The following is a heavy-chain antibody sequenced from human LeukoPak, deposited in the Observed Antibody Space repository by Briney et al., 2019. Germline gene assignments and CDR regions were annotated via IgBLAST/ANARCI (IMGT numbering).Heavy chain of an antibody. Sequence: SVKVSCKASADTFSNYPISWVRQAPGRGREWMGGIIPIFNTTNYAQKFQGRVTITADKSTNSAYMELSSLRSEDTAMYYCAREAGTTFRTTTFDSWGQGTRVTVSS. CDR2: IIPIFNTT. CDR1: ADTFSNYP. J-gene: IGHJ4*02. V-gene: IGHV1-69*06. D-gene: IGHD1-1*01. CDR3: AREAGTTFRTTTFDS.